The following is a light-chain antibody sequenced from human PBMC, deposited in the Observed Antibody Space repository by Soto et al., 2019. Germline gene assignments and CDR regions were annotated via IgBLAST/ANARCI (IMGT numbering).Light chain of an antibody. J-gene: IGLJ2*01. V-gene: IGLV1-51*02. CDR3: GTWDSSLSAGV. Sequence: QSVLPQPPSVSAAPGQKVTISCSGSTSNIGNNYVSWYQQLPGAAPNLLIYENNKRPSGIPDRFSGSKSGTSATLGITGLQTGDEADYYCGTWDSSLSAGVFGGGTQLTVL. CDR2: ENN. CDR1: TSNIGNNY.